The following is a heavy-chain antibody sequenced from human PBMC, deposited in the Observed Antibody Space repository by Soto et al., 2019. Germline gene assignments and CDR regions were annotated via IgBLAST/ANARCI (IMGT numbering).Heavy chain of an antibody. V-gene: IGHV1-69*01. CDR2: ITPMIGTT. CDR1: GGTIYTYA. Sequence: QVHLVQSGAEVKRPGSSVRVSCRASGGTIYTYAFTWVRQAPGQGLEWMGGITPMIGTTKYAQKFHARVTVSADESASTAYMELSNLRSDDTAVYYFARDVSVMTSVFGFWGQGALITVSS. J-gene: IGHJ4*02. CDR3: ARDVSVMTSVFGF. D-gene: IGHD3-10*01.